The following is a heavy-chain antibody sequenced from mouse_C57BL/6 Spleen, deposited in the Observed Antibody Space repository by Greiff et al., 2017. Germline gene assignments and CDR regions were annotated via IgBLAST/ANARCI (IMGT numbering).Heavy chain of an antibody. J-gene: IGHJ1*03. CDR3: ASRHYYGSSYEYFDV. V-gene: IGHV1-69*01. CDR1: GYTFTSYW. Sequence: QVQLQQPGAELVMPGASVKLSCKASGYTFTSYWMHWVKQRPGQGLEWIGEIDPSDSYTNYNQKFKGKSTLTVDKSSSTAYMQLSSLTSEDSAVYYCASRHYYGSSYEYFDVWSTGTTVTVSS. D-gene: IGHD1-1*01. CDR2: IDPSDSYT.